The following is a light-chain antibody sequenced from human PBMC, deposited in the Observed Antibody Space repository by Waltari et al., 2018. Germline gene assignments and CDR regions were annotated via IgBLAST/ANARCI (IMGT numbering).Light chain of an antibody. CDR1: SSNIGSSA. Sequence: QSVLAQPPSVSAAPRQRVTISCSGSSSNIGSSAVSWYQQHPGKSPKLLIYYDDLLPSGVSARFSGSKSGTSASLAISGLQVEDEADYYCASGDDSLNGVVFGGGTRLTVL. J-gene: IGLJ3*02. V-gene: IGLV1-36*01. CDR2: YDD. CDR3: ASGDDSLNGVV.